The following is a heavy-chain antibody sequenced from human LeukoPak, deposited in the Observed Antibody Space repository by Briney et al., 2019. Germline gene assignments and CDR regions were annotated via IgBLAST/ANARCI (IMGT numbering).Heavy chain of an antibody. CDR1: GFTFSSYE. Sequence: PGGSLRLSCAASGFTFSSYEMNWVRQAPGKGLEWVSYISSSGSTIYYADSVKGRLTISRDNAKNSLYLQMNSLRAEDTAVYYCARVLYCGGDCYSGVAFDIWGQGTMVTVSS. D-gene: IGHD2-21*02. J-gene: IGHJ3*02. CDR2: ISSSGSTI. V-gene: IGHV3-48*03. CDR3: ARVLYCGGDCYSGVAFDI.